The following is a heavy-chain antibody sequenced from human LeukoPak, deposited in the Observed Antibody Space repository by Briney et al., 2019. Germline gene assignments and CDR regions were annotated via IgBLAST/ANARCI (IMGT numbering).Heavy chain of an antibody. CDR1: GFTFSDYY. J-gene: IGHJ4*02. CDR3: AKDQYCTCTSCYVGY. Sequence: GGSLRLSCAASGFTFSDYYTSWIRQAPGKGLEWVSYISSSGSTIYYADSVKGRFTISRNNAKNSLYLQMNSLRAEDTAVYYCAKDQYCTCTSCYVGYWGQGTLVTVSS. V-gene: IGHV3-11*01. D-gene: IGHD2-2*01. CDR2: ISSSGSTI.